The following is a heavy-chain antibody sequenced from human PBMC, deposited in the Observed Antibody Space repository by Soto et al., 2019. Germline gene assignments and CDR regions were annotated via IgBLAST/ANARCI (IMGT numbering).Heavy chain of an antibody. CDR1: GFTFSSYA. CDR3: EKLYNYDTKGAFDI. V-gene: IGHV3-23*01. D-gene: IGHD1-1*01. Sequence: EVQLLESGGDLVQPGASLRLSCEASGFTFSSYAMSWVRQAPGKGLEWVSTISGSGGSTNYADSVKGRFTISRDNSKRKLYLQMNSLRVEDTAVYYWEKLYNYDTKGAFDIWGQGTMVTVSS. CDR2: ISGSGGST. J-gene: IGHJ3*02.